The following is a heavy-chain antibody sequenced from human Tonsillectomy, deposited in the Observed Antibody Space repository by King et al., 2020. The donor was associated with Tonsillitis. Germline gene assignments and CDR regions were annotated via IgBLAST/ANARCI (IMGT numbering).Heavy chain of an antibody. J-gene: IGHJ6*02. CDR1: GFTFRNYN. V-gene: IGHV3-21*01. D-gene: IGHD4/OR15-4a*01. CDR2: ISSTGRSI. CDR3: AREPTTIGALDV. Sequence: DVQLVESGGGLVKPGGSLRLSCAASGFTFRNYNMNWVRQAPGKGLEWVSSISSTGRSIYYADSVKGRFTISRDNAKNSLYLQMNILRAEDTAVYYCAREPTTIGALDVWGQGTTVTVSS.